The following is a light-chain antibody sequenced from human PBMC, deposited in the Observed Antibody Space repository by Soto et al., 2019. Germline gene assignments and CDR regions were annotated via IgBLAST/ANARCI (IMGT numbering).Light chain of an antibody. CDR3: CSYAGSYTYV. CDR1: SSDVGGYNY. V-gene: IGLV2-11*01. Sequence: QSALAQPRSVSGSPGQSVTISCTGTSSDVGGYNYVSWYQQHPGKAPKLMIYDVSQRPSGVPDRFSGSKSGNTASLTISGLQSEDEADYYCCSYAGSYTYVFGTWTKVTVL. J-gene: IGLJ1*01. CDR2: DVS.